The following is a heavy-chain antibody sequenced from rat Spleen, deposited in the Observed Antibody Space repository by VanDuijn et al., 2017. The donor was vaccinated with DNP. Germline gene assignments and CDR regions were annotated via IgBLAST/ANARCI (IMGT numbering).Heavy chain of an antibody. J-gene: IGHJ2*01. V-gene: IGHV5-31*01. CDR3: TRDHYYYSGFDY. CDR1: GFTFSTFW. D-gene: IGHD1-1*01. Sequence: EVQLVESGGDLVQPGRSLKLSCVASGFTFSTFWMTWIRQVPGKGLEWVASITTSGGNTYYPDSVKGRFTISRDNAKNTLYLQMNSLRSEDTATYYCTRDHYYYSGFDYWGQGVMVTVSS. CDR2: ITTSGGNT.